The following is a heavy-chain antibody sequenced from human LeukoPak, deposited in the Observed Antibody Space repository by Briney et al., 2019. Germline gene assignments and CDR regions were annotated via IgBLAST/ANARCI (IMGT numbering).Heavy chain of an antibody. CDR3: AREVPYYDYVWGSYRYNAFDI. J-gene: IGHJ3*02. CDR2: IYYSGST. V-gene: IGHV4-59*01. CDR1: GGSISSYY. D-gene: IGHD3-16*02. Sequence: PSETLSLTCTVSGGSISSYYWSWTRQPPGKGLEWIGYIYYSGSTNYNPSLKSRVTISVGTSKNQFSLKLSSVTAADTAVYYCAREVPYYDYVWGSYRYNAFDIWGQGTMVTVSS.